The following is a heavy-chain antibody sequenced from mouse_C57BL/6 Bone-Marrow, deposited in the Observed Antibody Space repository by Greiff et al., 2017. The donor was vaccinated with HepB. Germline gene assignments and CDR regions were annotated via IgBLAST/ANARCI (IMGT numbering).Heavy chain of an antibody. V-gene: IGHV1-81*01. D-gene: IGHD2-2*01. CDR3: ARRDGYDMDY. J-gene: IGHJ4*01. Sequence: QVQLKQSGAELARPGASVKLSCKASGYTFTSYGISWVKQRTGQGLEWIGEIYPRSGNTYYNEKFKGKATLTADKSSSTAYMELRSLTSEDSAVYFCARRDGYDMDYWGQGTSVTVSS. CDR2: IYPRSGNT. CDR1: GYTFTSYG.